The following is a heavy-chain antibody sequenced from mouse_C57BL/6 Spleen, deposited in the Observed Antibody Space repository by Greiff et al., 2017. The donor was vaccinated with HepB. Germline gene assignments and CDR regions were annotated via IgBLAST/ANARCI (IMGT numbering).Heavy chain of an antibody. J-gene: IGHJ4*01. D-gene: IGHD3-3*01. V-gene: IGHV1-64*01. CDR3: ARFGQDYAMDY. CDR1: GYTFTSYW. CDR2: IHPNSGST. Sequence: QVQLQQPGAELVKPGASVKLSCKASGYTFTSYWMHWVKQRPGQGLEWIGMIHPNSGSTNYNEKFKSKATLTVDKSSSTAYMQLSSLTSEDSAVYYCARFGQDYAMDYWGQGTSVTVSS.